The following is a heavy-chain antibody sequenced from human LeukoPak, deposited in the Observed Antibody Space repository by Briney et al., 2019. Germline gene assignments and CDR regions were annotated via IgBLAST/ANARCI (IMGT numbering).Heavy chain of an antibody. D-gene: IGHD3-3*01. Sequence: SSETLSLTCAVYGGSFSGYYWSWIRQPPGKGLEWIGEINHSGSTNYNPSLKSRVTISVDTSKNQFSLKLSSVAAADTAVYYCAKSWSGYYIADYWGQGTLVTVSS. CDR3: AKSWSGYYIADY. CDR2: INHSGST. CDR1: GGSFSGYY. J-gene: IGHJ4*02. V-gene: IGHV4-34*01.